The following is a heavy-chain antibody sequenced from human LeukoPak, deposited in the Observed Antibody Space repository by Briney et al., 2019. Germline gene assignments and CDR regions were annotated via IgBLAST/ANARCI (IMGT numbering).Heavy chain of an antibody. CDR1: GYSFTNHW. D-gene: IGHD5-24*01. Sequence: GESLKISCKGSGYSFTNHWIGWVRQTPGKGLEWMGIIYPGDSESKYSPSFQGQVTISADKSISTAYLQWSSLKASDTAIYYCARRRDGRDFDYWGQGTLVTVSS. CDR2: IYPGDSES. J-gene: IGHJ4*02. V-gene: IGHV5-51*01. CDR3: ARRRDGRDFDY.